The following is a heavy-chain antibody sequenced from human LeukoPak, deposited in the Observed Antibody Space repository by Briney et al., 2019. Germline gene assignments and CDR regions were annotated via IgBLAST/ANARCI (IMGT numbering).Heavy chain of an antibody. V-gene: IGHV3-30*02. CDR1: GFTFSSYG. J-gene: IGHJ4*02. CDR3: AKDQDTAIVPRTPD. CDR2: IRYDGSNK. Sequence: PGGSLRLSCAASGFTFSSYGMHWVRQAPGKGLEWVAFIRYDGSNKYYADSVKGRFTISRDNSKNTLYLQMNSLRAEDTAVYYCAKDQDTAIVPRTPDWGQGALVTVSS. D-gene: IGHD5-18*01.